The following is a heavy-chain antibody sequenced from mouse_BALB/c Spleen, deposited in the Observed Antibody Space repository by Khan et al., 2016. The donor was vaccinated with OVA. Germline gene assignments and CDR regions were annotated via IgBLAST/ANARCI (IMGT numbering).Heavy chain of an antibody. V-gene: IGHV5-9-3*01. CDR2: ISSGGSYT. CDR1: GFTFRNYA. CDR3: ARTPGYFGSNYFDY. Sequence: EVQLQESGGGLVIPGGSLKLSCAASGFTFRNYAMSWVRQTPEKRLEWVATISSGGSYTYYPDSVKGRCTISRDNAQNTLHLQMSSLRSEDTAMYYCARTPGYFGSNYFDYWGQGTTLTVSS. D-gene: IGHD1-1*01. J-gene: IGHJ2*01.